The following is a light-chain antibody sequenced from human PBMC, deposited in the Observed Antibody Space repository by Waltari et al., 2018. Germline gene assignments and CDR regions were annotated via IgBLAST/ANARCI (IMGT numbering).Light chain of an antibody. CDR2: GAS. CDR3: QQDNNWPPWT. Sequence: EVVMTQSPATLSVSPGEGATVSCRASQSVRTNVAWYQQTPGQAPRLLIYGASTRATGIPDRFSGSGSGTEFILTISSLQSEDFAVYYCQQDNNWPPWTFGQGTKVEIK. V-gene: IGKV3-15*01. CDR1: QSVRTN. J-gene: IGKJ1*01.